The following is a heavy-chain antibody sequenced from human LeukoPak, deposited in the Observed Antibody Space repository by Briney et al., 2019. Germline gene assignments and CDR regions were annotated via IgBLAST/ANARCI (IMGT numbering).Heavy chain of an antibody. J-gene: IGHJ4*02. CDR3: ASRGFYGDGVVY. V-gene: IGHV4-30-4*01. CDR1: GGSISSGDYY. D-gene: IGHD4-17*01. CDR2: IYYSGST. Sequence: SETLSLTCTVSGGSISSGDYYWSWIRQPPGKGLEWIGYIYYSGSTYYNPSLKSRVTVSVDTSKNQFSLKLSSVTAADTAVYYCASRGFYGDGVVYWGQGTLVTVSS.